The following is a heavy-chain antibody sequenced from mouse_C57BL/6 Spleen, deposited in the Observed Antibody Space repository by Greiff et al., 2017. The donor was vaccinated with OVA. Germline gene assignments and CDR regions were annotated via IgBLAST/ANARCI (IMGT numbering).Heavy chain of an antibody. J-gene: IGHJ2*01. CDR3: ARDYYGSRGGVFDY. CDR2: IDPSDSYT. D-gene: IGHD1-1*01. Sequence: QVQLKQPGAELVMPGASVKLSCKASGYTFTSYWMHWVKQRPGQGLEWIGEIDPSDSYTNYNQKFKGKSTLTVDKSSSTAYMQLSSLTSEDSAVYYCARDYYGSRGGVFDYWGQGTTLTVSS. V-gene: IGHV1-69*01. CDR1: GYTFTSYW.